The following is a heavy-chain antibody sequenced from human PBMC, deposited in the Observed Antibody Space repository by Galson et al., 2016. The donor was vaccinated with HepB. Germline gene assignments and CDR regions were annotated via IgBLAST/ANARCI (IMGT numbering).Heavy chain of an antibody. CDR2: ISYDDNNY. Sequence: SLRLSCAASGFIFTSYAMHWVRQAPGKGLEWVAVISYDDNNYYYADSVKGRFTISRDNSKNTLYLQMNSLRAEDTAVYYRARRHEYCPPVGCSVDYWGQGTLVSVSS. CDR3: ARRHEYCPPVGCSVDY. D-gene: IGHD2/OR15-2a*01. CDR1: GFIFTSYA. J-gene: IGHJ4*02. V-gene: IGHV3-30*03.